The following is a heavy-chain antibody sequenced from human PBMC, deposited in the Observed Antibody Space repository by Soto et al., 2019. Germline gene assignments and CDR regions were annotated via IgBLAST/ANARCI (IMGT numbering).Heavy chain of an antibody. CDR1: GFTFSSYG. J-gene: IGHJ6*03. D-gene: IGHD7-27*01. V-gene: IGHV3-33*08. CDR2: IWYDGSNK. Sequence: GGSLRLSCAASGFTFSSYGMHWVRQAPGKGLEWVAVIWYDGSNKYYADSVKGRFTISRDNSKNTLYLQMNSLRAEDTAVYYCARDKLGIDYYYYYYMDVWGKGTTVTVSS. CDR3: ARDKLGIDYYYYYYMDV.